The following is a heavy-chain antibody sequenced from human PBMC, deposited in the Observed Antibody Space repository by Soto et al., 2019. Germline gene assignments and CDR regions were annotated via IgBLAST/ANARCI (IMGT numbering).Heavy chain of an antibody. D-gene: IGHD2-2*01. CDR1: GYTFTSYY. CDR3: AREMPSTYYFDY. V-gene: IGHV1-46*03. CDR2: IKPSGGGT. Sequence: QVHLVQSGAEVKKPGASVKVSCKASGYTFTSYYMHWVRQAPGQGLEWMGNIKPSGGGTTYAQKFQGRVTITRATSTSTVYMEVSSLRSEDTAVDYCAREMPSTYYFDYWGQGALVIVSS. J-gene: IGHJ4*02.